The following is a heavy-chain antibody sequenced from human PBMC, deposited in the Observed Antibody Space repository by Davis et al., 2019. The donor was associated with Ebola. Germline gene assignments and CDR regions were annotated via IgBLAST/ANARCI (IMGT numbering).Heavy chain of an antibody. Sequence: GGSLRLSCAASGFTFSSYAMHWVRQAPGKGLEWVAVISYDGGNKYYADSVKGRFTISRDNSKNTLYLQMNSLRAEDTAVYYCARDMRLEGAVDYWGQGTLVTVSS. D-gene: IGHD1-26*01. J-gene: IGHJ4*02. CDR2: ISYDGGNK. CDR3: ARDMRLEGAVDY. CDR1: GFTFSSYA. V-gene: IGHV3-30-3*01.